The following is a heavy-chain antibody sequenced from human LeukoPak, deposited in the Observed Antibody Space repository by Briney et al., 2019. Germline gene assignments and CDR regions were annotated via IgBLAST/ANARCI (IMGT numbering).Heavy chain of an antibody. Sequence: PAGGSLRLSCTVSGFTFSSYAIHWVRQAPGKGLEWVAVISYDGNNKYYADSVRGRLTISRDNSKDTLYLQMNSLRAEDTAVYYCARDFSPYTNGWYAGYWGQGTLVTVSS. D-gene: IGHD6-19*01. CDR3: ARDFSPYTNGWYAGY. V-gene: IGHV3-30-3*01. CDR1: GFTFSSYA. J-gene: IGHJ4*02. CDR2: ISYDGNNK.